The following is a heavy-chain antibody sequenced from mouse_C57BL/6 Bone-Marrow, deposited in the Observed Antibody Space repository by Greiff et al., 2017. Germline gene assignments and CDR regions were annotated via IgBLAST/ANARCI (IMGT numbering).Heavy chain of an antibody. CDR2: IRNKANGYTT. CDR3: ARSSYDYFDY. Sequence: EVMLVESGGGLVQPGGSLSLSCAASGFTFTDYYMSWVRQPPGTALEWLGFIRNKANGYTTEYSASVKGRFTISRDNSQSILYLQMNALRAEDSATYYCARSSYDYFDYWGQGTTLTVSS. V-gene: IGHV7-3*01. CDR1: GFTFTDYY. J-gene: IGHJ2*01. D-gene: IGHD2-10*02.